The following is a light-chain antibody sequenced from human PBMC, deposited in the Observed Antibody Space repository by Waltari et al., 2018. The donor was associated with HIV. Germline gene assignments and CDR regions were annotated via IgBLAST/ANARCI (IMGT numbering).Light chain of an antibody. CDR1: QTIDTN. CDR2: AAS. V-gene: IGKV3-15*01. Sequence: EIVLTQSPLTLSVSPGERAILSCRASQTIDTNLAWYQQKPGQAPRLLIYAASTRAPGIPPKFSGSVSGTRFTLTISSLQSEDFAVYYCQQYNVWPPNTFGQGTKVEIK. CDR3: QQYNVWPPNT. J-gene: IGKJ2*01.